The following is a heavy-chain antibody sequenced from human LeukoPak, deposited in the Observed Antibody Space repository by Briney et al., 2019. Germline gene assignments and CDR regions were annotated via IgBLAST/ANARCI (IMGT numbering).Heavy chain of an antibody. Sequence: GGSLRLSCAASGFTFSNARMSWVRQAPGKGLEWVGRIKSKADGGTTDYAAPVKGRFTISRDDSKNTLYLQMNSLKTEDTAVYYCTTDTYYYDSSGYYFADYWGQGTLVTVSS. J-gene: IGHJ4*02. CDR3: TTDTYYYDSSGYYFADY. CDR2: IKSKADGGTT. V-gene: IGHV3-15*01. CDR1: GFTFSNAR. D-gene: IGHD3-22*01.